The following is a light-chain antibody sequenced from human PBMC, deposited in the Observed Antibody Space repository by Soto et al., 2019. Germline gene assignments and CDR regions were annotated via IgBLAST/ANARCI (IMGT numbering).Light chain of an antibody. CDR2: EVS. J-gene: IGLJ3*02. V-gene: IGLV2-14*01. CDR3: TSYTTDSTWV. CDR1: SSDVGGYNY. Sequence: QSVLTQPASVSGSPGQSITISCTGTSSDVGGYNYVSWYQQHPGKAPKLLISEVSNRPSGVSNRFSGSKSGNTASLTISGLQAEDEADYYCTSYTTDSTWVFGGGTKVTVL.